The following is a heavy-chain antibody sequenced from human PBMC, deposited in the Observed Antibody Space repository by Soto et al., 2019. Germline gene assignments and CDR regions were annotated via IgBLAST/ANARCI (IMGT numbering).Heavy chain of an antibody. CDR3: ARQRRYYDSSGYSGFDFDY. Sequence: SETLSLTCTVSGGSISSSSYYWGWIRQPPGKGLEWIGSIYYSGSTYYNPSLKSRVTISVDTSKNQFSLKLSSVTAADTAVYYCARQRRYYDSSGYSGFDFDYWGQGTLVTVSS. J-gene: IGHJ4*02. CDR1: GGSISSSSYY. D-gene: IGHD3-22*01. V-gene: IGHV4-39*01. CDR2: IYYSGST.